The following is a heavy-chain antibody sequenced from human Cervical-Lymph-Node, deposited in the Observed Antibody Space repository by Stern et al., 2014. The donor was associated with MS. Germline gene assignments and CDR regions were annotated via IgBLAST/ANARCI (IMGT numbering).Heavy chain of an antibody. CDR2: ISYSGNT. J-gene: IGHJ4*02. V-gene: IGHV4-31*03. D-gene: IGHD3-3*01. CDR3: ARVTEFLRFFYPDY. Sequence: QVQLQESGPGLVKPSQTLSLTCTVSGGAVSSGDRYWSWIRQHPGKGLGGIGYISYSGNTYYNPSLESRVTISMDRSKNQFSLKLRSVTAADTAVYYCARVTEFLRFFYPDYWGQGTRVTVSS. CDR1: GGAVSSGDRY.